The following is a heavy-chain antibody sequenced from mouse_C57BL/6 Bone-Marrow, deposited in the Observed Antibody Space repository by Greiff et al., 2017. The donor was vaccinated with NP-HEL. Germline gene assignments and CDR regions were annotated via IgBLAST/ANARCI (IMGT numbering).Heavy chain of an antibody. CDR2: IDPENGDT. V-gene: IGHV14-4*01. D-gene: IGHD1-1*01. J-gene: IGHJ3*01. CDR1: GFNIKDDY. Sequence: VQLQQSGAELVRPGASVKLSCTASGFNIKDDYMHWVKQRPEQGLEWIGWIDPENGDTEYASKFQGKATITADTSSNTAYLQLSSLTSEDTAVYYCTTPMYYYGSRGQGTLVTVSA. CDR3: TTPMYYYGS.